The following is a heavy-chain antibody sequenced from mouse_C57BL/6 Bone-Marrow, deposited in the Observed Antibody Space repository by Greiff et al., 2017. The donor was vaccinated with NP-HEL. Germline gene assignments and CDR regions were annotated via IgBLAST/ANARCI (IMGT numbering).Heavy chain of an antibody. CDR2: ISDGGSYT. CDR1: GFTFSSYA. J-gene: IGHJ4*01. D-gene: IGHD1-1*01. CDR3: ASLTTVVATDYYAMDY. Sequence: EVKLVESGGGLVKPGGSLKLSCAASGFTFSSYAMSWVRQTPEKRLEWVATISDGGSYTYYPDNVKGRFTISRDNAKNNLYLQISHLKSEDTAMYYCASLTTVVATDYYAMDYWGQGTSVTVSS. V-gene: IGHV5-4*03.